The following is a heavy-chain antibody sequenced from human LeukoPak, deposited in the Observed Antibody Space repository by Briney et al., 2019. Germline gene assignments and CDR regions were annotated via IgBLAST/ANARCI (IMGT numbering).Heavy chain of an antibody. V-gene: IGHV4-34*01. D-gene: IGHD6-13*01. CDR1: GGSFSGYY. CDR2: INHSGST. Sequence: SETLSLTCAVYGGSFSGYYWSWIRQPPGKGLEWIGEINHSGSTNYNPSLKSRVTMSVDTSKNQFSLKLSSVTAADTAVYYCARENPSSTVDYWGQGTLVTVSS. J-gene: IGHJ4*02. CDR3: ARENPSSTVDY.